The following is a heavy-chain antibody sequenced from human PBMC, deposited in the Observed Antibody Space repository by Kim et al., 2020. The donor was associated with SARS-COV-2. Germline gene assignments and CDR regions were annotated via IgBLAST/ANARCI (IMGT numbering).Heavy chain of an antibody. V-gene: IGHV4-34*01. Sequence: SETLSLTCAVYGGSFSGYYWSWIRQPPGKGLEWIGEINHSGSTNYNPSLKSRVTISVDTSKNQFSLKLSSVTAADTAVCYCARGRHYYDYVWGSYRYTGAFDIWGQGTMVTVSS. CDR2: INHSGST. J-gene: IGHJ3*02. CDR1: GGSFSGYY. CDR3: ARGRHYYDYVWGSYRYTGAFDI. D-gene: IGHD3-16*02.